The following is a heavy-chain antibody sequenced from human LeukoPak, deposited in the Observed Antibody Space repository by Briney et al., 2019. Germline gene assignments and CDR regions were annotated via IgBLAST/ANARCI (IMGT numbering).Heavy chain of an antibody. CDR2: IYTSGST. CDR3: ARGSWYCSSTSCRYYYYYMDV. Sequence: PSETLSLTCTVSGGSISSGSYYWRWIRQPAGKGLEWIGRIYTSGSTNYNPSLKSRVTISVDTSKNQFSLKLSSVTAADTAVYYCARGSWYCSSTSCRYYYYYMDVWGKGTTVTISS. CDR1: GGSISSGSYY. D-gene: IGHD2-2*01. V-gene: IGHV4-61*02. J-gene: IGHJ6*03.